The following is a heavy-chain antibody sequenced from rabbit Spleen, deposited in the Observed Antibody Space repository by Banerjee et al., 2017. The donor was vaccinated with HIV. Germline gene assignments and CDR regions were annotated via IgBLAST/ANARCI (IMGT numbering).Heavy chain of an antibody. CDR3: ARGTSSSGYYSGSLTL. CDR1: GLDFSSNYW. J-gene: IGHJ4*01. V-gene: IGHV1S45*01. Sequence: QEQLVESGGGLVQPEGSLTLTCKASGLDFSSNYWICWVRQAPGKGLEWIACIDAGSSGNTYYASWAKGRFTISRTSSTTVTLQMTSLTAADTATYSCARGTSSSGYYSGSLTLWGQGTLVTVS. CDR2: IDAGSSGNT. D-gene: IGHD1-1*01.